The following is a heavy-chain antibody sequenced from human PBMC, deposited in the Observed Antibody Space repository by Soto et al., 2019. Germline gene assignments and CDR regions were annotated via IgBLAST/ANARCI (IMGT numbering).Heavy chain of an antibody. Sequence: SETLSLTCTVSGGSISSGDYYWSWIRQPPGKGLEWIGYIYYSGSTYYNPSLKSRVTISVDTSKNQFSLKLSSVTAADTGVYYCARGLIVVVPAARDATPYYFDYWGQGTLVTVSS. CDR1: GGSISSGDYY. V-gene: IGHV4-30-4*01. J-gene: IGHJ4*02. D-gene: IGHD2-2*01. CDR2: IYYSGST. CDR3: ARGLIVVVPAARDATPYYFDY.